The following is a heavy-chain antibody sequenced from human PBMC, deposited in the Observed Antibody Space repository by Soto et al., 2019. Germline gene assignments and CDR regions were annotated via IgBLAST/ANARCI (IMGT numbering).Heavy chain of an antibody. D-gene: IGHD6-19*01. V-gene: IGHV4-34*01. CDR3: ATKVPGIAVAGTRQPWFDP. CDR1: GGSFSGYY. J-gene: IGHJ5*02. Sequence: QVQLQQWGAGLLKPSETLSHTCAVYGGSFSGYYWSWIRQPPGKGLEWIGEINHSGSTNYNPSLKSRVTISVDTSKNQFSLKLSSVTAADTAVYYCATKVPGIAVAGTRQPWFDPWGQGTLVTVSS. CDR2: INHSGST.